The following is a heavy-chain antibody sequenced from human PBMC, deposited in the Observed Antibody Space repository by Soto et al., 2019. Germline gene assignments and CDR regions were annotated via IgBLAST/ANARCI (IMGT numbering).Heavy chain of an antibody. D-gene: IGHD6-13*01. CDR3: ARDEEEAAAVIGFDY. V-gene: IGHV3-48*01. Sequence: GGSLRLSCAASGFTFSSYSMNWVRQAPGKGLEWVSYISSSSSTIYYADSVKGRFTISRDNAKNTLYLQMNSLRAEDTAVYYCARDEEEAAAVIGFDYWGQGTLVTVSS. CDR2: ISSSSSTI. J-gene: IGHJ4*02. CDR1: GFTFSSYS.